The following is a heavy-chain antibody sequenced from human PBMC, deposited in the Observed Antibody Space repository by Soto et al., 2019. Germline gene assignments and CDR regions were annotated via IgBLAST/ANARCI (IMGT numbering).Heavy chain of an antibody. CDR3: TAGKLYPSLDFDY. CDR2: IRSKAYGGTT. CDR1: VFTFGDYA. D-gene: IGHD2-8*01. J-gene: IGHJ4*02. Sequence: GWSLRLSCTSSVFTFGDYAVSWVRQAPGKGLEWVGFIRSKAYGGTTEYAASVKGRFTISRDDSKSIAYLQMNSLKTEDTAVYYCTAGKLYPSLDFDYWGQGTLVTVSS. V-gene: IGHV3-49*04.